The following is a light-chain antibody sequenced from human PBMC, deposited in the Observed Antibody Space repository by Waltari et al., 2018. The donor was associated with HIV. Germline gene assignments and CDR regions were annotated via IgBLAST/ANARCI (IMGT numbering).Light chain of an antibody. CDR2: SNN. Sequence: SVLTQPPSASGTPGHRVPISCSGSSSNLGSTTVNWSQQLPGTAPKLLIYSNNQRPSGVPDRFSGSKSGTSASLAISGLQSEDEADYYCAAWDDSLNGPWVFGGGTKLTVL. CDR3: AAWDDSLNGPWV. CDR1: SSNLGSTT. J-gene: IGLJ3*02. V-gene: IGLV1-44*01.